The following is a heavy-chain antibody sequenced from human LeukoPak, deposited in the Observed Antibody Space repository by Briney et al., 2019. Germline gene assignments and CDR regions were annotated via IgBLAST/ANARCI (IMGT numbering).Heavy chain of an antibody. D-gene: IGHD1-26*01. J-gene: IGHJ2*01. CDR1: GFTFSSYA. CDR3: AKGNWGERLDWYFDL. Sequence: GGSLRLSCAASGFTFSSYAMSWVRQAPGKGLEWVSAISGSGGTTFYADSVRGRFTISRDNSKNTLYLQVNSLRAADTAVYYCAKGNWGERLDWYFDLWGRGTLVTVSS. V-gene: IGHV3-23*01. CDR2: ISGSGGTT.